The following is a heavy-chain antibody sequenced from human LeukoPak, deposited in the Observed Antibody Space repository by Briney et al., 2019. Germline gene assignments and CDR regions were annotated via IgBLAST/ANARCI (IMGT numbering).Heavy chain of an antibody. Sequence: KPSETLSLTCAVSGASISSHYWSWIRQPPGKGLEWIGYTSGSISDNPSLNSRVAVSVDPSQNQVSLGLTSVTAADTAVYYCARVLAIFGLDTTDFYMDVWGKGTTVTVSS. V-gene: IGHV4-59*11. D-gene: IGHD3/OR15-3a*01. CDR1: GASISSHY. J-gene: IGHJ6*03. CDR2: TSGSI. CDR3: ARVLAIFGLDTTDFYMDV.